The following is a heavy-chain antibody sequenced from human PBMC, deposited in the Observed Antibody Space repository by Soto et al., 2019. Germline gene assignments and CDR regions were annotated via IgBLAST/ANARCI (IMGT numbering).Heavy chain of an antibody. CDR3: ARSITIFGVDPFDP. D-gene: IGHD3-3*01. CDR2: INAGNGNT. Sequence: QVQLVQSGAEVKKPGASVKVSCKASGYTFTSYAMHWVRQAPGQRLEWMGWINAGNGNTKYSQKFQGRVTITRDTSASTAYMELSSLSSEDTAVYYCARSITIFGVDPFDPWGQGTLVTVSS. J-gene: IGHJ5*02. V-gene: IGHV1-3*01. CDR1: GYTFTSYA.